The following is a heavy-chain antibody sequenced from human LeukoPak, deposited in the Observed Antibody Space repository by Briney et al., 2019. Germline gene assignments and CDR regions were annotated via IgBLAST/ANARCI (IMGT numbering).Heavy chain of an antibody. V-gene: IGHV1-46*01. D-gene: IGHD1-26*01. CDR2: VIPSSGST. CDR1: GYTFRNDF. CDR3: ARDGCHWEFDN. Sequence: ASVKVSCKASGYTFRNDFIHWMRQAPGQGFEWMGRVIPSSGSTIYAEKFQGRVTMTGDTSTSTAYMELTSLRSDDTAVYYCARDGCHWEFDNWGQGTLVIVSS. J-gene: IGHJ4*02.